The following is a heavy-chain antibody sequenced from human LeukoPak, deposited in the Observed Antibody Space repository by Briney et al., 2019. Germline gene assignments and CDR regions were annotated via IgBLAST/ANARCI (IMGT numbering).Heavy chain of an antibody. CDR3: ASYSGIYSAFEI. CDR2: IFYNGGP. Sequence: SETLCLTCTASGDSISNSNYYWGWVRQSPGRGLEWLGNIFYNGGPYYNPSFENRVAISVDTSKNHFSLTLNAVTAADTAVYYCASYSGIYSAFEIWSQGTPVTVSS. D-gene: IGHD1-26*01. J-gene: IGHJ3*02. V-gene: IGHV4-39*07. CDR1: GDSISNSNYY.